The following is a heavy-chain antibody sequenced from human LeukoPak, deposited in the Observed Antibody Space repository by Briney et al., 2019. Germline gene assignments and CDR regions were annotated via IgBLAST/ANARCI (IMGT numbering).Heavy chain of an antibody. CDR2: ITPDGSGK. J-gene: IGHJ4*02. V-gene: IGHV3-7*01. CDR3: VTSWIRQQRDS. CDR1: GFSVTSSA. Sequence: GGSLRLSCAASGFSVTSSAMSWVRQAPGKGLEWVADITPDGSGKTYVDSVKGRFTISRDNAKQSLYVQMDTLTAEDTAAYYCVTSWIRQQRDSWGQGTLVTASS. D-gene: IGHD1-1*01.